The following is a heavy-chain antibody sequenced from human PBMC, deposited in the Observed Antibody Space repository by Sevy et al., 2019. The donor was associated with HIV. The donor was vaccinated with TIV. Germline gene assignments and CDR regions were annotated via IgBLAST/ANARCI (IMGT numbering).Heavy chain of an antibody. CDR1: GFTFSSYA. CDR2: ISGSGGST. CDR3: AKERFLDWLAGHGWFDP. V-gene: IGHV3-23*01. D-gene: IGHD3-3*01. J-gene: IGHJ5*02. Sequence: GGSLRLSCAASGFTFSSYAMSWVRQAPGKGLEWVSAISGSGGSTYYADSVKGRFTISRDNSKNTLYLQMNSLRAEDTAVYYCAKERFLDWLAGHGWFDPWGQGTLVTVSS.